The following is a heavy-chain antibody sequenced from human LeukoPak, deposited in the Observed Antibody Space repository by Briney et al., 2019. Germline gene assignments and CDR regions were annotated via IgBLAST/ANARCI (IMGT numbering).Heavy chain of an antibody. CDR3: ARGVQWLAHDAFDI. J-gene: IGHJ3*02. CDR2: IKQDGSEK. D-gene: IGHD6-19*01. Sequence: PGGSLRLSCAASGFTLSSYWMSWVRQAPGKGLEWVANIKQDGSEKYYVGSVKGRFTISRDNAKNSLYLQMNSLRAEDTAVYYCARGVQWLAHDAFDIWGQGTMVTVSS. V-gene: IGHV3-7*01. CDR1: GFTLSSYW.